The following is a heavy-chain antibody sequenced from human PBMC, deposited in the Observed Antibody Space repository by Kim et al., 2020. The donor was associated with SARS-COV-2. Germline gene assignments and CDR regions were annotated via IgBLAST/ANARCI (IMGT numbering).Heavy chain of an antibody. CDR1: GGSISSYY. D-gene: IGHD3-22*01. J-gene: IGHJ6*01. Sequence: SETLSLTCTVSGGSISSYYWSWIRQPPGKGLEWIGYIYYSGSTNYNPSLKSRVTISVDTANNQFSLKLSPVTAADTAVYYCARAGYSGKADYYYGMDDWG. CDR2: IYYSGST. V-gene: IGHV4-59*01. CDR3: ARAGYSGKADYYYGMDD.